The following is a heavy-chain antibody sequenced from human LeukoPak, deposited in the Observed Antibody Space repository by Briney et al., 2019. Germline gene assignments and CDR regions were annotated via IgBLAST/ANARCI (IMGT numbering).Heavy chain of an antibody. Sequence: ASVEVSCKASGYTFSSYHMHWVRQAPGQGLEWMGIINPSSGSTSYAQKFQGRVTMIRDTSTSTVYMELSSLRSEDTAVYYCARDPCSGGSCYNWFDPWGQGTLVTVSS. J-gene: IGHJ5*02. CDR2: INPSSGST. V-gene: IGHV1-46*01. CDR3: ARDPCSGGSCYNWFDP. D-gene: IGHD2-15*01. CDR1: GYTFSSYH.